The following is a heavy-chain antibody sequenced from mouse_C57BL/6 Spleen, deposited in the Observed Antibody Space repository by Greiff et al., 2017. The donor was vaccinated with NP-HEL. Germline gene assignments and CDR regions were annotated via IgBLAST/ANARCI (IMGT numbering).Heavy chain of an antibody. CDR2: INPNSGGT. J-gene: IGHJ2*01. V-gene: IGHV1-72*01. Sequence: VQLQQPGAELVKPGASVKLSCKASGYTFTSYWMHWVKQRPGRGLEWIGRINPNSGGTKYNEKFKSKATLTVDKPSSTAYMQLSSLTSEDSAVYYCAGNSNFGWYYFDYWAQGTTLTVSS. CDR1: GYTFTSYW. CDR3: AGNSNFGWYYFDY. D-gene: IGHD2-5*01.